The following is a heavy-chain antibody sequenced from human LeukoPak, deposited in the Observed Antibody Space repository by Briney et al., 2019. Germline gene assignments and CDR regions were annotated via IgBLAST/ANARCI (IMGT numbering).Heavy chain of an antibody. J-gene: IGHJ4*02. CDR1: GFTFSSYA. CDR2: ISGSGGST. CDR3: AKDQEWELLLSVPFDY. Sequence: GGSLRLSCAASGFTFSSYAMSWVRQAPGKGLEWVSAISGSGGSTYYADSVEGRFTISRDNSKNTLYLQMNSLRAEDTAVYYCAKDQEWELLLSVPFDYWGQGTLVTVSS. V-gene: IGHV3-23*01. D-gene: IGHD1-26*01.